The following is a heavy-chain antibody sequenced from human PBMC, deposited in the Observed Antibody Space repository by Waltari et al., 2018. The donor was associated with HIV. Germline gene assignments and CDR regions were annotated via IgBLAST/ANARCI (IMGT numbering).Heavy chain of an antibody. CDR1: GYTFTGYY. J-gene: IGHJ4*02. V-gene: IGHV1-2*02. CDR2: INPNRGGT. Sequence: QVQLVQSGAEVKKPGASVKVSCKASGYTFTGYYMHWVRQAPGQGLEWMGWINPNRGGTNYAQKFQGRVTMTRDTSISTAYMELSRLRSDDTAVYYCARDLFTGGPERGYSYGGWGQGTLVTVSS. CDR3: ARDLFTGGPERGYSYGG. D-gene: IGHD5-18*01.